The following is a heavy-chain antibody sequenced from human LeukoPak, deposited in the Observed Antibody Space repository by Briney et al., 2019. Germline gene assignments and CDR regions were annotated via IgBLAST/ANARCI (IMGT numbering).Heavy chain of an antibody. D-gene: IGHD2-2*01. CDR2: ISSSSSYI. Sequence: GGSLRLSCAASGFTFSSYSMNWVRQAPGKGLEWVSSISSSSSYIYYADSVKGRFTISRDNAKNSLYLQMNSLRAEDTAVYYCARGGIKYQLLLDYWGQGTLVTVSS. J-gene: IGHJ4*02. V-gene: IGHV3-21*01. CDR1: GFTFSSYS. CDR3: ARGGIKYQLLLDY.